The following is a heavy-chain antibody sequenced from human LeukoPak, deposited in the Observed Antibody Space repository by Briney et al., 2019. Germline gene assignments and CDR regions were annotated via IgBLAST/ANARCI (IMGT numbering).Heavy chain of an antibody. D-gene: IGHD2-2*01. CDR1: GFTFSSYS. CDR3: ARERYCSSTSCSYFDY. V-gene: IGHV3-21*01. Sequence: GGSLRLSCAASGFTFSSYSMNWVRQAPGKGLEWVSSISSSSSYIYYADSVKGRFTISRDNAKNSLYLQMNSLRAEDTAVYYCARERYCSSTSCSYFDYWGQGTLVTASS. CDR2: ISSSSSYI. J-gene: IGHJ4*02.